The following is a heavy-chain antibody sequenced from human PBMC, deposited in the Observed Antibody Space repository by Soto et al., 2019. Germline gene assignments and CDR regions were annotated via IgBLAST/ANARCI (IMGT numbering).Heavy chain of an antibody. V-gene: IGHV3-11*06. D-gene: IGHD2-15*01. CDR3: VRGGGGGLFDP. J-gene: IGHJ5*02. CDR1: DFTFGDSY. Sequence: GGPLNLSGAGSDFTFGDSYMSWIRQAPGKGLEWLSYISPGSRYPAYADSVKGRFTISRDNAKRSLYLQMMSLTAEDTAIYYCVRGGGGGLFDPWGQGTMVTVS. CDR2: ISPGSRYP.